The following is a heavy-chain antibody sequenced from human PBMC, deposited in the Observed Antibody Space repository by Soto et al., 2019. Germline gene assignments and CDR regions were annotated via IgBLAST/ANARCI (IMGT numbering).Heavy chain of an antibody. J-gene: IGHJ4*02. V-gene: IGHV4-30-2*01. CDR3: ATAPGPY. CDR2: IYHSGST. CDR1: GGSISSSSYS. Sequence: SETLSLTCSVSGGSISSSSYSWSWIRQPPGKGLEWIGYIYHSGSTYYNPSLKSRVTISVDRSKNQFSLRLSSVPAADTAVYYCATAPGPYWGQGTLVTVSS.